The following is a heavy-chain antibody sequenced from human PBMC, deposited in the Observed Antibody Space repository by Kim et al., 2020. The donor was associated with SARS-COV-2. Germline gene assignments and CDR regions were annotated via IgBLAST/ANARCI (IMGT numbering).Heavy chain of an antibody. Sequence: SETLSLTCSVSGGSISRSSTYFWGWIRQTPGKGLEWIGTIYYNGITYSSPSLTSRVTMSVDTSQNQFSLRLNSVTAADTAVYYCARQLTGRWLRLNGFDIWGQGTMVTVSS. J-gene: IGHJ3*02. CDR1: GGSISRSSTYF. CDR2: IYYNGIT. V-gene: IGHV4-39*01. D-gene: IGHD5-12*01. CDR3: ARQLTGRWLRLNGFDI.